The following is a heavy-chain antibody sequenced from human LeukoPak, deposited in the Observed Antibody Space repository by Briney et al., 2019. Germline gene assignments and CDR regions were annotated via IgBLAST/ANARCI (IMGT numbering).Heavy chain of an antibody. D-gene: IGHD4-17*01. CDR1: GGTFSSYA. J-gene: IGHJ5*02. CDR3: PEEIRNEATVDYAGFRPGWFDP. CDR2: IIPIFGTA. V-gene: IGHV1-69*13. Sequence: ASVKVSCKASGGTFSSYAISRVRQAPGQGLEWMGGIIPIFGTANYAQKFQGRVTITADESTSTAYMELSSLRSEDTAVYYCPEEIRNEATVDYAGFRPGWFDPWGKGTLATVS.